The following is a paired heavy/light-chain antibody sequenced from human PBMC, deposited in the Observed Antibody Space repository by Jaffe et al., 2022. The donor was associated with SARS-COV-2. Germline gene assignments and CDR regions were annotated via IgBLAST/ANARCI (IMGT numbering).Light chain of an antibody. Sequence: IVLTQTPVSLSVTPGQPASISCKSSQSLLHLDRKTYLYWYLQKPGQPPQLLMYEVSKRVSGVPDRFSGSGSGTDFTLKISRVEAEDVGVFYCMQSIQLPITFGRGTRLEIK. V-gene: IGKV2D-29*01. CDR3: MQSIQLPIT. CDR2: EVS. CDR1: QSLLHLDRKTY. J-gene: IGKJ5*01.
Heavy chain of an antibody. CDR3: AKSRGYSNIPDAFDI. D-gene: IGHD6-13*01. J-gene: IGHJ3*02. CDR2: ISGNGGST. Sequence: EVQLLESGGGSVQPGGSLRLSCAASGFAFSSYAMSWVRQAPGKGLEWVSAISGNGGSTYYADSVKGRFTISRDSFSNTLYLQISSLRAEDTALYYCAKSRGYSNIPDAFDIWGRGTEVTVSS. CDR1: GFAFSSYA. V-gene: IGHV3-23*01.